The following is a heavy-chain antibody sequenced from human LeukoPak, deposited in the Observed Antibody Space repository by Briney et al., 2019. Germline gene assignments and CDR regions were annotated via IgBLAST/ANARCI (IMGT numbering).Heavy chain of an antibody. CDR2: VYNSGTT. CDR3: ARDAY. CDR1: GVSICSHY. Sequence: PSETLSLTCTVSGVSICSHYWSWIRQSPGKGLEWRGCVYNSGTTLYTPSLTAPLTISVDTSKNQYSLNLRSVTAADVAVYYCARDAYWGQGILVTVSS. V-gene: IGHV4-59*11. J-gene: IGHJ4*02.